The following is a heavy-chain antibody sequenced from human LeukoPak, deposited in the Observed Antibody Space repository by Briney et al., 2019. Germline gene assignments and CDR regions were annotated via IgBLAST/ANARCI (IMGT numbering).Heavy chain of an antibody. V-gene: IGHV1-18*01. CDR1: GYTFTSYG. CDR3: ARDLGPSSGYYYYYYYYGMDV. J-gene: IGHJ6*02. D-gene: IGHD3-22*01. Sequence: ASVKVSCKASGYTFTSYGISWVRQAPGQGLEWMGWISAYNGNTNYAQKLQGRVTMTTDTSTSTAYMELRSLRSDDTAVYYCARDLGPSSGYYYYYYYYGMDVWGQGTTVTVSS. CDR2: ISAYNGNT.